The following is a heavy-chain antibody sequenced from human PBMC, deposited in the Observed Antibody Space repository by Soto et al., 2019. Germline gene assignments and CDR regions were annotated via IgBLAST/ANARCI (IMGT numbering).Heavy chain of an antibody. CDR2: ISGSGGST. V-gene: IGHV3-23*01. CDR3: AKDGCPDGICYVRDHWFDP. D-gene: IGHD2-8*01. Sequence: PGGSLRLSCAASGFTFSSYAMSWVRQAPGKGLEWVSAISGSGGSTYYADSARGRFTITRDNSKSTVFLQMNSLREEDTAVYYCAKDGCPDGICYVRDHWFDPWGQGAQVTVSS. CDR1: GFTFSSYA. J-gene: IGHJ5*02.